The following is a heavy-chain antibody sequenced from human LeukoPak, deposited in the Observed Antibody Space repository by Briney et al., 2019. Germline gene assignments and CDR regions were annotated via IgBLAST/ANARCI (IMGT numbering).Heavy chain of an antibody. CDR3: ARTIAVAGHFDY. Sequence: GESLKISCKGSGYTFHSYWIAWVRQLPGKGLEWMGIIYPGDSDTRYSPSFQGQVTISADKSIRTAYLQWSSLKASDTAMYYCARTIAVAGHFDYWSQGTLVTVSS. CDR2: IYPGDSDT. J-gene: IGHJ4*02. CDR1: GYTFHSYW. D-gene: IGHD6-19*01. V-gene: IGHV5-51*01.